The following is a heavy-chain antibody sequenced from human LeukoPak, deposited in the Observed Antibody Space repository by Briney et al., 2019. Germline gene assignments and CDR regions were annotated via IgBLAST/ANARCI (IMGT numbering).Heavy chain of an antibody. Sequence: ASVKVSCKASGYTFTSYGISWVRQAPGQGLEWMGVINPTGGGTSYAQKFQGRVTMTMDMSTTAAYMELSSLRSEDTAVYYCATDRVGRKQLVQLPWGQGTLVTVSS. V-gene: IGHV1-46*01. D-gene: IGHD6-13*01. CDR3: ATDRVGRKQLVQLP. CDR1: GYTFTSYG. J-gene: IGHJ5*02. CDR2: INPTGGGT.